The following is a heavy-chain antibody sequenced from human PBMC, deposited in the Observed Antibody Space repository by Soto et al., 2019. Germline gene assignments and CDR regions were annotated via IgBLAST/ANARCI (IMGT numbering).Heavy chain of an antibody. CDR2: INHSGST. V-gene: IGHV4-34*01. D-gene: IGHD4-17*01. CDR3: ASPFPPHDYGANTAFWVGL. Sequence: QVQLQQWGAGLLKPSETLSLTCAVYGGSFSGYYWSWIRQPPGKGLEWIGEINHSGSTNYNPSLKSRVTRSVDTSKNQSSLQLSSVTAADTAVYYCASPFPPHDYGANTAFWVGLWGQGTLVTVSS. CDR1: GGSFSGYY. J-gene: IGHJ4*02.